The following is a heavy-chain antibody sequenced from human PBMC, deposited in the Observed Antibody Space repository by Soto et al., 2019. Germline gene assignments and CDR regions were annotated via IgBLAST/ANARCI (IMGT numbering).Heavy chain of an antibody. CDR3: AKDIQFGYCSSTSCATFDY. CDR1: GFTFSSYA. Sequence: GGSLRLSCAASGFTFSSYAMSWVRQAPGKGLEWVSAISGSGGSTYYADSVKGRFTISRDNSKNTLYLQMNSLRAEDTAVYYCAKDIQFGYCSSTSCATFDYWGQGTLVTVSS. D-gene: IGHD2-2*03. CDR2: ISGSGGST. J-gene: IGHJ4*02. V-gene: IGHV3-23*01.